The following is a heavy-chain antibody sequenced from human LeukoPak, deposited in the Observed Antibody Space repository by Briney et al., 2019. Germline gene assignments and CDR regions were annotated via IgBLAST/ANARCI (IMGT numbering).Heavy chain of an antibody. CDR2: INPNSGDT. CDR3: ARAQYYYPHHYYVY. V-gene: IGHV1-2*02. D-gene: IGHD3-10*01. CDR1: GYTFTGYY. Sequence: ASVRVSCKASGYTFTGYYMNWVRQAPGKGLEWMGWINPNSGDTSYAQKFQGRVTMTRDTSISTAYMELSRLRSDDTAVYHCARAQYYYPHHYYVYWGQGTLVTVSS. J-gene: IGHJ4*02.